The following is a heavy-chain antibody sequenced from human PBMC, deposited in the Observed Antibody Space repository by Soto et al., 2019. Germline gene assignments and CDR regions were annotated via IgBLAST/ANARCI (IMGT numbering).Heavy chain of an antibody. CDR3: AKVSEIGYSYGYNDY. V-gene: IGHV3-30*18. CDR2: ISYDGSNK. CDR1: GFTFSSYG. Sequence: PGGSLRLSCAASGFTFSSYGMHWVRQAPGKGLEWVAVISYDGSNKYYADSVKGRFTISRDNSKNTLYLQMNSLRAEDTAVYYCAKVSEIGYSYGYNDYWGQGTLVTVSS. J-gene: IGHJ4*02. D-gene: IGHD5-18*01.